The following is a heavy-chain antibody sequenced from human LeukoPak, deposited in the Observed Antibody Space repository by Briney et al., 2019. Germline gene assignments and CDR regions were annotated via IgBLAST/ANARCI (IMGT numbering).Heavy chain of an antibody. Sequence: GGSLRLSCAASGFTFSSYSMNWVRQAPGKGLEWVSSISSSSSYIYYADSVKGRFTISRDNAKNSLYLQMNSLRAEDTAVYYCARFLYYYDSSGTDACDIWGQGTMVTVSS. CDR3: ARFLYYYDSSGTDACDI. CDR1: GFTFSSYS. D-gene: IGHD3-22*01. V-gene: IGHV3-21*01. CDR2: ISSSSSYI. J-gene: IGHJ3*02.